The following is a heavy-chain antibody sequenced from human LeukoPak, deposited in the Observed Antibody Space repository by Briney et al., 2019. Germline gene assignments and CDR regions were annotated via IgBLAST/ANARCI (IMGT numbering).Heavy chain of an antibody. Sequence: ASVKVSCKASGYTFTSYGISWVRQAPGQGLEWVGWISAYNGNTNYAQKFQGRVTITADESTSTAYMELSSLRSEDTAVYYCARDPRGTVTTFDYWGQGTLVTVSS. V-gene: IGHV1-18*01. CDR3: ARDPRGTVTTFDY. D-gene: IGHD4-17*01. CDR2: ISAYNGNT. CDR1: GYTFTSYG. J-gene: IGHJ4*02.